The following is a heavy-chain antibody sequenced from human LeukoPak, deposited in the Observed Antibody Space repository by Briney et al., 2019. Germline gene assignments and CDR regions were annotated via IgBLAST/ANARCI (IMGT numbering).Heavy chain of an antibody. D-gene: IGHD2-8*02. CDR3: ARGFWSRYYDY. CDR1: GGSISSSSYY. CDR2: IYYGGST. J-gene: IGHJ4*02. Sequence: SETLSLTCTVSGGSISSSSYYWDWIRQPPGKGLEWIGSIYYGGSTYYNPSLKSRITISVDTSKNQFSLKLSSVTAAGTAVYFCARGFWSRYYDYWGQGTLVTVSS. V-gene: IGHV4-39*07.